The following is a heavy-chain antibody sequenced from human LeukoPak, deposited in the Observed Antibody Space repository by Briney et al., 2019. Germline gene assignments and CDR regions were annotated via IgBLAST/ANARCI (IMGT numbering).Heavy chain of an antibody. Sequence: ASVKVSCKASGGTFSSYAISWVRQAPGQGLEWMGGIIPIFGTANYAQKFQGRVTITTDESTSTAYMELSSPRSEDTAVYYCARARPNYYDSSGYYYWGQGTLVTVSS. CDR1: GGTFSSYA. J-gene: IGHJ4*02. CDR3: ARARPNYYDSSGYYY. CDR2: IIPIFGTA. D-gene: IGHD3-22*01. V-gene: IGHV1-69*05.